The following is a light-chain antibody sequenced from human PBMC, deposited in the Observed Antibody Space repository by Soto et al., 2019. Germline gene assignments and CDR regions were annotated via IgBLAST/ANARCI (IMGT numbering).Light chain of an antibody. CDR2: EVS. V-gene: IGLV2-14*01. CDR3: SSYTSSSTPYV. Sequence: QSALTQPASVSGSPGQSITISCTGTSSDVGGYNYVSWYQQHPGKAPKLMIYEVSNRPSGVSNRFSGSKSGNTASLTISGLQAEDEPDYYRSSYTSSSTPYVFGTGTKVTVL. J-gene: IGLJ1*01. CDR1: SSDVGGYNY.